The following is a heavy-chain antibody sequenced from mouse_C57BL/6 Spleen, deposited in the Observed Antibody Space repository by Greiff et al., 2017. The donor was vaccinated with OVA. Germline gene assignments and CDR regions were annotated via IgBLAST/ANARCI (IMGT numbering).Heavy chain of an antibody. CDR2: INPNNGGT. J-gene: IGHJ1*03. Sequence: VQLQQSGPELVKPGASVKMSCKASGYTFTDYNMHWVKQSHGKSLEWIGFINPNNGGTSYNQKFKGKATLTVNKSSSTAYMELRSLTSEDSAVYYCARPIYAVYFDVWGTGTTVTVSS. CDR3: ARPIYAVYFDV. V-gene: IGHV1-22*01. CDR1: GYTFTDYN. D-gene: IGHD1-1*01.